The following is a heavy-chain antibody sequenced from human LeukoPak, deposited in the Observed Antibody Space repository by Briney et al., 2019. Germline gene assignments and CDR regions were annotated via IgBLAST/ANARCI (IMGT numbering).Heavy chain of an antibody. CDR1: GFTFSSYW. D-gene: IGHD6-6*01. V-gene: IGHV3-23*01. CDR2: ISGSGGST. J-gene: IGHJ4*02. Sequence: GGSLRLSCAASGFTFSSYWMSWVRQAPGKGLEWVSVISGSGGSTFYADSVKGRFTISRDNSKNSLYLQMNSLRAEDTAVYYCARDGEYSSSFDYWGQGTLVTVSS. CDR3: ARDGEYSSSFDY.